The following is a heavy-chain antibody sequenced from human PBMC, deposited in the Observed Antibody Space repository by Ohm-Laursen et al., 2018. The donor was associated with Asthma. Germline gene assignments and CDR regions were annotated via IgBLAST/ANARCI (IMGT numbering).Heavy chain of an antibody. J-gene: IGHJ4*02. CDR3: ARQWQAD. D-gene: IGHD6-19*01. CDR1: GGSFSGYY. CDR2: INHSGST. Sequence: GTLSLTCAVYGGSFSGYYWSWIRQPPGKGLEWIGEINHSGSTNYNPSLKSRVTISVDTSKNQFSLMLSSVTAADTAVYYCARQWQADWGQGTLVTVSS. V-gene: IGHV4-34*01.